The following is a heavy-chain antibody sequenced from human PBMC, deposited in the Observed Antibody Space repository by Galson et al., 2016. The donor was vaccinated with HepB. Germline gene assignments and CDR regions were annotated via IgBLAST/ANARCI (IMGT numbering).Heavy chain of an antibody. J-gene: IGHJ6*02. CDR1: GYSFTDYW. D-gene: IGHD1-1*01. CDR2: IDPSDSFT. Sequence: QSGAEVKMPGNSLRISCKASGYSFTDYWVTWVRQLPGKGLEWMGRIDPSDSFTTYSPSMRGHVTFSVDKSINTAFLQWNRLQASDTALYFCARLRRQQLHGRTFYYGLDVWGQGTTVTVSS. V-gene: IGHV5-10-1*01. CDR3: ARLRRQQLHGRTFYYGLDV.